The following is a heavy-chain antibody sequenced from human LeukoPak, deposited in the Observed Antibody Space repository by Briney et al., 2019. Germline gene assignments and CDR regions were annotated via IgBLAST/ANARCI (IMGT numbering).Heavy chain of an antibody. CDR2: ISTSSRYI. CDR3: ARSLLYYYDSSGPEN. J-gene: IGHJ4*02. Sequence: GGSLRLSCAVSGFTFSDYYMTWIRQAPGKGLEWVSYISTSSRYINYADSVKGRFTISRDNAKNTLYLQMNSLRAEDTAVYYCARSLLYYYDSSGPENWGQGSLVTVSS. D-gene: IGHD3-22*01. V-gene: IGHV3-11*06. CDR1: GFTFSDYY.